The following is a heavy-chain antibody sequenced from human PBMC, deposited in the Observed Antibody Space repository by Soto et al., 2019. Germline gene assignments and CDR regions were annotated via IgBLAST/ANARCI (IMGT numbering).Heavy chain of an antibody. CDR3: AKETSRFLEWLPNWFDP. V-gene: IGHV3-23*01. Sequence: EVQLLESGGGLVQPGGSLRLSCAASGFTFSSYAMSWVRQAPGKGLEWVSAISGSGGSTYYADSVKGRFTISRDNSKNTLYLQMNSLRAEDTAVYYCAKETSRFLEWLPNWFDPWGQGTLVTVSS. J-gene: IGHJ5*02. D-gene: IGHD3-3*01. CDR2: ISGSGGST. CDR1: GFTFSSYA.